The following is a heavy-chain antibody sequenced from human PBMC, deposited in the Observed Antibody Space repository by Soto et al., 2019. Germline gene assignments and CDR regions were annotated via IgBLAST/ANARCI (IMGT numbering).Heavy chain of an antibody. Sequence: SETLSLTCTVSGDSINGYYWSWIRQSPEKGLEWLGYVYYSGSTNYNPSLKSRVTISVDTSKNQFSLKLSSVTAADTAVYYCARQGYCSSTSCQPDVYYYYYGMDVWGQGTTVTVS. V-gene: IGHV4-59*01. CDR3: ARQGYCSSTSCQPDVYYYYYGMDV. CDR1: GDSINGYY. D-gene: IGHD2-2*01. J-gene: IGHJ6*02. CDR2: VYYSGST.